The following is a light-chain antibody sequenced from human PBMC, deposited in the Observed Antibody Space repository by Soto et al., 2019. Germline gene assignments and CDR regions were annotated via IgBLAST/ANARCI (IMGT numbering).Light chain of an antibody. CDR3: QHRSDWPQLT. CDR1: QSVSNS. J-gene: IGKJ4*01. V-gene: IGKV3-11*01. Sequence: EIVLTQSPATLSLSPGERATLSCRASQSVSNSLAWYQQKPGQAPRLLLYDASNRATGIPTRFSGSGSGTDFTLTISNLEPEDFAVYYCQHRSDWPQLTFGGGTKVDIK. CDR2: DAS.